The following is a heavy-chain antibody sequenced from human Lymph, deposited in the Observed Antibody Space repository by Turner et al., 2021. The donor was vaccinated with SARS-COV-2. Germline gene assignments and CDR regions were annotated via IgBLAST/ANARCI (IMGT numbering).Heavy chain of an antibody. Sequence: EVQLVESGGGLVQTGASLRPSCAASGLTVSSNYMSWVHKAPGKGLEWVSVIYSGGSTFYVDCVKSRFTISRDNSKNTLYMQMNSLRAEDTAVYYCARDFREGAFDIWGQGTMVTISS. D-gene: IGHD3-10*01. CDR3: ARDFREGAFDI. CDR1: GLTVSSNY. J-gene: IGHJ3*02. V-gene: IGHV3-66*01. CDR2: IYSGGST.